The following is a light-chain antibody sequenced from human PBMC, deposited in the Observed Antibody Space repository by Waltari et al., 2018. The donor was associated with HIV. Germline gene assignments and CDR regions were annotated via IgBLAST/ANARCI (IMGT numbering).Light chain of an antibody. J-gene: IGLJ3*02. CDR3: CSYAGSSTSWV. CDR2: EGS. Sequence: QSALTQPASVSGSPGQSITISCTGTSSAVGRYNLVSWYQQHPGKAPKLMIYEGSKRPSGVSNRFSGSKSGNTASLTISGLQAEDEADYYCCSYAGSSTSWVFGGGTKLTVL. V-gene: IGLV2-23*01. CDR1: SSAVGRYNL.